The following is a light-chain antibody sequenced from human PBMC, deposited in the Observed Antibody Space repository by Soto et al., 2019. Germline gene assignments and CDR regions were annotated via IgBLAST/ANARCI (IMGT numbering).Light chain of an antibody. V-gene: IGKV3-15*01. J-gene: IGKJ5*01. CDR3: QQYSNWPPT. Sequence: EIVMTQSPVTLSVSPGERVTLSCRASQSVSSNLAWYQQKPGQAPSLLIYGAFTRATGIPARFSGTGSGTEFTLTISSLEPEDFAVYYCQQYSNWPPTFGQGTRLEIK. CDR2: GAF. CDR1: QSVSSN.